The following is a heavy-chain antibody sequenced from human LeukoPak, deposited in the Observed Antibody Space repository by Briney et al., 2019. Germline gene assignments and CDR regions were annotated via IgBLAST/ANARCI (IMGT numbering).Heavy chain of an antibody. Sequence: ASVKVSCKASGYTFTNYGITWVRQAPGQGLEWMGWINAYNGNTDYAQKLQGRVTMTTDTSTSAAYMELRSLRSDDTAVYYCARTLYRGHYGLFTGYPAQYFDYWGQGTLVTVSS. J-gene: IGHJ4*02. CDR3: ARTLYRGHYGLFTGYPAQYFDY. CDR2: INAYNGNT. D-gene: IGHD3-9*01. CDR1: GYTFTNYG. V-gene: IGHV1-18*04.